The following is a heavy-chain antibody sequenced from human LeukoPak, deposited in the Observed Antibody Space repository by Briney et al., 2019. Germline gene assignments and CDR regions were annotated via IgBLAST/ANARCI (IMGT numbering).Heavy chain of an antibody. CDR2: IYDSGST. V-gene: IGHV4-4*07. CDR1: HGSISNWY. CDR3: ARTTGHYLFDQ. D-gene: IGHD3-3*01. Sequence: PSETLSLTCTVSHGSISNWYWSWIRQPAGKGLEWIGRIYDSGSTEYNPSLRSRVIMSVDTSKNEFSLKLSSVTAADTAVYYCARTTGHYLFDQWGQGTLVIVSS. J-gene: IGHJ4*02.